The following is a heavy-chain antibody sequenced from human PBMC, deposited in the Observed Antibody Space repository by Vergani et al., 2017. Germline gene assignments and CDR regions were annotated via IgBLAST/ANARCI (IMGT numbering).Heavy chain of an antibody. D-gene: IGHD4-11*01. CDR1: GFTFSSYA. Sequence: EVQLLESGGGLVQPGGSLRLSCAASGFTFSSYAMSWIRQAPGKGLEWVSAISGSGGSTYYADSVKGRFTISRDNSKNTLYLQMNSLRAEDTAVYYCAKFNSNYEYYFDYWGQGTLVTVSS. CDR2: ISGSGGST. V-gene: IGHV3-23*01. CDR3: AKFNSNYEYYFDY. J-gene: IGHJ4*02.